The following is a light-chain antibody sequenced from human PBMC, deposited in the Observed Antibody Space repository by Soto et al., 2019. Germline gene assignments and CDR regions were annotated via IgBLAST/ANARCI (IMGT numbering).Light chain of an antibody. Sequence: EIVLTQSPGTLSVSPGERATLSCRATQSLSRGYLAWYQQKPGQAPRLLIYSASNRATGIPDRFIGSGSGTDFTLTISRVEPEDFAAYYCQQYESPPPFIIGPGTKVDFK. J-gene: IGKJ3*01. CDR2: SAS. CDR1: QSLSRGY. V-gene: IGKV3-20*01. CDR3: QQYESPPPFI.